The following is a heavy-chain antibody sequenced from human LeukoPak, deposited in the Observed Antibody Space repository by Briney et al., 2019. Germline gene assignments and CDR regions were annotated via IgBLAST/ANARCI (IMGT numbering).Heavy chain of an antibody. V-gene: IGHV4-39*01. CDR3: ALTMVRGVITYYFDY. CDR1: GGSISSSSYY. D-gene: IGHD3-10*01. Sequence: PSETLSLTCTVSGGSISSSSYYWGWVRQPPGKGLEWIGTIYYSGSTYYNPSLKSRVTISIDTSKNQLSLKLNSVTAADTAVYYCALTMVRGVITYYFDYWGQGTLVTVSS. J-gene: IGHJ4*02. CDR2: IYYSGST.